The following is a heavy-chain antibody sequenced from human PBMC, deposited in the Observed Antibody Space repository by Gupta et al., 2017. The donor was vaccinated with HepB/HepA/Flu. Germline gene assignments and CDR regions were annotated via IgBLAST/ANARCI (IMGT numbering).Heavy chain of an antibody. D-gene: IGHD3-10*01. Sequence: EVQLVESGGGLVHPGGFLKVSCAAAGFTFSGAPIPWVRQASDKGLEWIGRIKRQGDDYATEYAASVKGRFTISRDDSRNTAYLQMNSLKTDDTAVYYCTRLFGDGWFDPWGRGTLVTVSS. J-gene: IGHJ5*02. CDR1: GFTFSGAP. CDR3: TRLFGDGWFDP. CDR2: IKRQGDDYAT. V-gene: IGHV3-73*02.